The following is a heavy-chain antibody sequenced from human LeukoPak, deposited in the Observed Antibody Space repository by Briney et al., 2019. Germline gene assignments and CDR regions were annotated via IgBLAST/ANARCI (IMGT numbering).Heavy chain of an antibody. CDR3: ARPYCTNGVCHYYFDY. CDR2: ISYDGSNK. CDR1: GFTFSSYG. V-gene: IGHV3-30*03. J-gene: IGHJ4*02. Sequence: GGSLRLSCAASGFTFSSYGMHWVRQAPGKGLEWVAVISYDGSNKYYADSVKGRFTISRDNSKNTLYLQMNSLRAEDTAVYYCARPYCTNGVCHYYFDYWGQGTLVTVSS. D-gene: IGHD2-8*01.